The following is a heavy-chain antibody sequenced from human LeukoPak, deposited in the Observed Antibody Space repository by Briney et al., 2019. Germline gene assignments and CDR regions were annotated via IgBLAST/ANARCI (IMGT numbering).Heavy chain of an antibody. J-gene: IGHJ4*02. Sequence: ASVKVSCKASGYTFTSYYMHWVRQAPGQGLEWMGIINPSGGSTSYARKFQGRVTMTRDMSTSTVYMELSSLRSEDTAVYYCARDLGSYPFDYWGQGTLVTVSS. CDR1: GYTFTSYY. D-gene: IGHD1-26*01. V-gene: IGHV1-46*01. CDR2: INPSGGST. CDR3: ARDLGSYPFDY.